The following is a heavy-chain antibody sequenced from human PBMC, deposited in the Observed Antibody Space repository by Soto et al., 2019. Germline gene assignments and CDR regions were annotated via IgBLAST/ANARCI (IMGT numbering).Heavy chain of an antibody. Sequence: SETLSLTCSFSGDSVTSHYLTWIWQSPEKGLEWIGYMHYTGFSHYNPSLKSRLTISVDASKNQFTLQLTSVTAADTAVYYCARTRITIFSGCMDVWGKGTTVTVSS. V-gene: IGHV4-59*02. D-gene: IGHD3-3*01. CDR2: MHYTGFS. CDR3: ARTRITIFSGCMDV. CDR1: GDSVTSHY. J-gene: IGHJ6*03.